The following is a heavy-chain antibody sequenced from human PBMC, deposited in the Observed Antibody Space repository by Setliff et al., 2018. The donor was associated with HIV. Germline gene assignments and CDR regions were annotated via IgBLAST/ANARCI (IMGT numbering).Heavy chain of an antibody. J-gene: IGHJ6*04. V-gene: IGHV3-33*01. CDR1: GFTFSSYG. Sequence: PGGSLRLSCAASGFTFSSYGMHWVRQAPGKGLEWVAVIWYDGSNKYYADSVKGRFTISRDNSKNTLYLQVNSLTPEDTAVYYCARGRDASRQRMDVWAKGPRSPSPQ. CDR2: IWYDGSNK. D-gene: IGHD1-1*01. CDR3: ARGRDASRQRMDV.